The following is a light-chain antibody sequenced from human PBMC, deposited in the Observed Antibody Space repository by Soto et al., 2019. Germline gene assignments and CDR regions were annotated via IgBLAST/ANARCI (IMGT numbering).Light chain of an antibody. CDR3: HQRYNWPRVT. CDR2: DVS. V-gene: IGKV3-11*01. Sequence: ENVLTQSPGTLSLSPGERATLSCRASQSVSNSLAWYQQKPGQPPRLLIYDVSNRATGIPARFSGSGSGTDFTLTITSLEPEDFAVYFCHQRYNWPRVTFGQGTRLEIK. J-gene: IGKJ5*01. CDR1: QSVSNS.